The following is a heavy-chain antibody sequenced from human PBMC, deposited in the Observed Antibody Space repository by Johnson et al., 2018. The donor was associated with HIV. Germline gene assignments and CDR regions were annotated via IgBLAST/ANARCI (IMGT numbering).Heavy chain of an antibody. CDR2: IGVAGDT. CDR1: GFSFSTYD. CDR3: ARRRQGRASYSDPLDI. Sequence: VQLVESGGGLVQPGGSLRLSCAASGFSFSTYDMHWVRQATGKNLEWVSAIGVAGDTYYAGSVRGRFTISRENAKNSFYLQMNDLRVGDTAVFYCARRRQGRASYSDPLDIWGQGTMVTVSS. V-gene: IGHV3-13*01. J-gene: IGHJ3*02. D-gene: IGHD3-10*01.